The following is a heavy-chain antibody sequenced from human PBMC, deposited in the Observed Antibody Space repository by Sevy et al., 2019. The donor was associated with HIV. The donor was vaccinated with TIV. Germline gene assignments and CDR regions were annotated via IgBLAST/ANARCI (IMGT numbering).Heavy chain of an antibody. Sequence: GGSLRLSCAASGFTFDDYAMHWVRQAPGKGLEWVSGISWNSGSIGYADSVKGRFTISRDNAKNSLYLQMNGLRAEDTALYYCAKGWDYDSSGLHAFDIWGQGTMVTVSS. CDR3: AKGWDYDSSGLHAFDI. CDR1: GFTFDDYA. CDR2: ISWNSGSI. D-gene: IGHD3-22*01. V-gene: IGHV3-9*01. J-gene: IGHJ3*02.